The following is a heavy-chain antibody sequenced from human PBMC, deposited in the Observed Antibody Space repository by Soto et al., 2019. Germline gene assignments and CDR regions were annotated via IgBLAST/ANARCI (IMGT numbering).Heavy chain of an antibody. D-gene: IGHD6-6*01. CDR2: ISSGSSYI. V-gene: IGHV3-21*01. Sequence: PGGSLRLSCAASGFTFSSYIMTWVRQAPGKGLEWVSTISSGSSYIYYADSVKGRFTISRDNSKNTLYLQMNSLRAEDTAVYYCAREAYSSYLPYYYYGMDVWGQGTTVTVSS. CDR1: GFTFSSYI. CDR3: AREAYSSYLPYYYYGMDV. J-gene: IGHJ6*02.